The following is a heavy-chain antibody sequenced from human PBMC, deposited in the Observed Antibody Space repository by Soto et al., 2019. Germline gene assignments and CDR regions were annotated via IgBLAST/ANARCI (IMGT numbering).Heavy chain of an antibody. CDR3: AKEIGGYYYYMDV. J-gene: IGHJ6*03. CDR1: GFTFDDYA. V-gene: IGHV3-9*01. CDR2: ISWNSGSI. Sequence: PGGSLRLSCAASGFTFDDYAMHWVRQAPGKGLEWVSGISWNSGSIGYADSVKGRFTISRDNAKNSLYLQMNSLRAEDTTLYYCAKEIGGYYYYMDVWGKGTTVTVSS. D-gene: IGHD2-15*01.